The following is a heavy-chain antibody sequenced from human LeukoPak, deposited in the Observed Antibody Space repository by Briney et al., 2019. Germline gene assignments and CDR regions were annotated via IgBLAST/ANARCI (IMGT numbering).Heavy chain of an antibody. J-gene: IGHJ4*02. CDR2: IYPGDSDT. D-gene: IGHD3-22*01. Sequence: GESLKISCKGSGYSFTSYWIGWVRQMPGKGLEWMGIIYPGDSDTRYSPSFQGQVTISADKSISTAYLQWSSLKASDTAVYYCARKTYYYDSSGYHFDYWGQGTLVTVSS. V-gene: IGHV5-51*01. CDR3: ARKTYYYDSSGYHFDY. CDR1: GYSFTSYW.